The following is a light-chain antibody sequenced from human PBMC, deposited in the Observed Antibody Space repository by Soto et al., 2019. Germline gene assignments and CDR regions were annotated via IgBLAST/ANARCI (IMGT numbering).Light chain of an antibody. CDR2: AAS. J-gene: IGKJ4*01. Sequence: IQMTQSPSSLSASVGDRVTITCQASQDIDKYLNWYQQKPGKAPKLLIYAASSLQSGVPSRFSGSGSGTDFTLTISSLQPEDFATYYCLQDYNSPLTFGGGTKGDIK. V-gene: IGKV1-6*01. CDR3: LQDYNSPLT. CDR1: QDIDKY.